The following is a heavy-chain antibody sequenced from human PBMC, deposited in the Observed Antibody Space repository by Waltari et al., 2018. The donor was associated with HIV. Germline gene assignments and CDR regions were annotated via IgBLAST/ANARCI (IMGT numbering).Heavy chain of an antibody. D-gene: IGHD3-22*01. V-gene: IGHV3-23*01. Sequence: EVQLLESGGGLVQPGGSLRLSCAASGFTFSRYAMSWVRQAPGKGLEWVSALSGSGASTYYADSVKGRFTISRDNSKNTLYLQMNRLRANDTAVYYCAKDSNYDSSGPIDYWGQGTLVTVSS. CDR3: AKDSNYDSSGPIDY. CDR1: GFTFSRYA. CDR2: LSGSGAST. J-gene: IGHJ4*02.